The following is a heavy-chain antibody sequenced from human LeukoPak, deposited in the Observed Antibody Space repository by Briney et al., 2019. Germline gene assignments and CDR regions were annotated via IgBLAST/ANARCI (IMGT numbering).Heavy chain of an antibody. CDR1: GGSISSSSYY. V-gene: IGHV4-39*01. Sequence: SETLSLTCTVSGGSISSSSYYWGWIRLPPGKGLEWVGGIYYSGSTYYNPSLKSRVTISVDTSKNQFSLKLSSVTAADTAVYYCARGPFIVVVPAAKVWFDPWGQGTLVTVSS. CDR2: IYYSGST. CDR3: ARGPFIVVVPAAKVWFDP. J-gene: IGHJ5*02. D-gene: IGHD2-2*01.